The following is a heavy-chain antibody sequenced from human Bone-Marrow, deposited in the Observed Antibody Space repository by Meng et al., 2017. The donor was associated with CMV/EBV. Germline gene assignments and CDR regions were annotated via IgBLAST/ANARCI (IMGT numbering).Heavy chain of an antibody. D-gene: IGHD3-3*01. J-gene: IGHJ6*02. V-gene: IGHV1-69*05. Sequence: SVKVSCKASGGTFSSYAISWVRQAPGQGLEWMGGIIPIFGTANYAQKFQGRVTITTDESTSTAYMELSSLRSEDTAVYYCARVTQRGYDFWSGYQNRYYYGMDVWGQGTTVTVSS. CDR1: GGTFSSYA. CDR3: ARVTQRGYDFWSGYQNRYYYGMDV. CDR2: IIPIFGTA.